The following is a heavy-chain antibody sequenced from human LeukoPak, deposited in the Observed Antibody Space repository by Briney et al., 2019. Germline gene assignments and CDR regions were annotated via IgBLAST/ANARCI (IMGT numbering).Heavy chain of an antibody. V-gene: IGHV3-23*01. J-gene: IGHJ3*02. Sequence: PGGSLRLSCAASGFTFSRYGMSWVRQAPGKGLEWVSGISGSGGSTYYADSVKGRFTISRDNSKNTLYLQMNNMRTEDTAVYYCAREALEWSPPDIWGQGTTVTVSS. CDR3: AREALEWSPPDI. D-gene: IGHD3-3*01. CDR2: ISGSGGST. CDR1: GFTFSRYG.